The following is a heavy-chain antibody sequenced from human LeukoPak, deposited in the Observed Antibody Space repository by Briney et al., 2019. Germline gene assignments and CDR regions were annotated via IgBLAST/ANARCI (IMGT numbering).Heavy chain of an antibody. CDR2: ISGSGGDT. CDR3: AKTTAGYSSGRYPGWPIDY. CDR1: GFTFRSYA. J-gene: IGHJ4*02. D-gene: IGHD6-19*01. Sequence: PGGSLRLSCAASGFTFRSYAIYWVRQAPGKGLGWVSGISGSGGDTYFAASVKGRFTISRDNSKNTVFLEMDSLRAEDTAVYYCAKTTAGYSSGRYPGWPIDYWGQGTLVTVSS. V-gene: IGHV3-23*01.